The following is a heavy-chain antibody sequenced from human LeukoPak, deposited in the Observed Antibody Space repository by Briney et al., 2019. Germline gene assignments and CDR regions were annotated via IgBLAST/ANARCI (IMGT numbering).Heavy chain of an antibody. V-gene: IGHV1-2*02. CDR3: ARAIYRAVAGTSGY. D-gene: IGHD6-19*01. J-gene: IGHJ4*02. CDR1: GYTFTGYY. Sequence: ASVKVSFKASGYTFTGYYMHWVRQAPGQGLEWMGWINPNSGGTNYAQKFQGRVTMTRDTSISTAYMELSRLRSDDTAVYYCARAIYRAVAGTSGYWGQGTLVTVSS. CDR2: INPNSGGT.